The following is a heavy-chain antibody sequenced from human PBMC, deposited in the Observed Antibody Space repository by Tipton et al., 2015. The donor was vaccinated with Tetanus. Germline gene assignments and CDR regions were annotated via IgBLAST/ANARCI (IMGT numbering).Heavy chain of an antibody. CDR3: ARLFAAAGPQIPYYYYGVDV. J-gene: IGHJ6*02. CDR1: GGSISSSSYY. Sequence: TLSLTCTVSGGSISSSSYYWGWIRQPPGKGLEWIGSIYYSGSTYYNPSLKSRVTISVDTSKNQFSLKLSSVTAADTAVYYCARLFAAAGPQIPYYYYGVDVWGQGTTVTVSS. V-gene: IGHV4-39*01. D-gene: IGHD6-13*01. CDR2: IYYSGST.